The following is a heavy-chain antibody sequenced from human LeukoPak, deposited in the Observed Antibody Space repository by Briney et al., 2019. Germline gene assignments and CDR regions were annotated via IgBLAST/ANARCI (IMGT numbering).Heavy chain of an antibody. D-gene: IGHD2-2*01. CDR1: GFTFSSYW. J-gene: IGHJ5*02. V-gene: IGHV3-74*01. CDR3: AGEYQSTARFDP. CDR2: INSDGSSI. Sequence: PGGSLRLSCAASGFTFSSYWMHWLRQVPGEGLVWVSRINSDGSSISYADSVKGRFTISRDNAKNTLYLQMYSLRTEDTAIYYCAGEYQSTARFDPWGQGTLVTVSS.